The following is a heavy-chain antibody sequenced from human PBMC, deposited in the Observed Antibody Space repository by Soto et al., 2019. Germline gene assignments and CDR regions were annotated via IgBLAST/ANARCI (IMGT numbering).Heavy chain of an antibody. CDR1: GGSVTDSIYY. D-gene: IGHD4-17*01. CDR2: VYYRGRS. J-gene: IGHJ4*02. V-gene: IGHV4-39*01. CDR3: VSQRTTVPTQAYFDY. Sequence: SETLSLTCTVSGGSVTDSIYYWGWIRHSPGKGLEWIGSVYYRGRSYSKSSVKSRVTISVDTSKNRFSLSLNSVTASDTAVYFCVSQRTTVPTQAYFDYWGPGALVTVSS.